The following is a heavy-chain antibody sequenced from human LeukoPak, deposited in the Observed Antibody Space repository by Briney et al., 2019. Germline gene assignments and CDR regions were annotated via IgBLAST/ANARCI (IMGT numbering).Heavy chain of an antibody. D-gene: IGHD4-11*01. J-gene: IGHJ4*02. V-gene: IGHV4-4*07. Sequence: PSETLSLTCTVSGGSISYYYWNWIRQPAGKGLEWIGRIYTSGNTYYNPSLKSRVTMSVDTSKNQFSLKLSAVTDADTAVYYCARLSTVTTSFDYWGQGTLVTVSS. CDR3: ARLSTVTTSFDY. CDR2: IYTSGNT. CDR1: GGSISYYY.